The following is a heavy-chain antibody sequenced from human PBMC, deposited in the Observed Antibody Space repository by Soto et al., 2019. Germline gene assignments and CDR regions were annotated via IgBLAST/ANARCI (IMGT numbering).Heavy chain of an antibody. D-gene: IGHD3-22*01. Sequence: GGSLRLSCAASGFTFSSYWMSWVRQAPGKGLEWVANIKQDGSEKYYVDSVKGRFTISRDNAKNSLYLQMNSLRAEDTAVYYCARDRLGPFDASDIWGQGTMVTVSS. CDR3: ARDRLGPFDASDI. V-gene: IGHV3-7*01. CDR1: GFTFSSYW. J-gene: IGHJ3*02. CDR2: IKQDGSEK.